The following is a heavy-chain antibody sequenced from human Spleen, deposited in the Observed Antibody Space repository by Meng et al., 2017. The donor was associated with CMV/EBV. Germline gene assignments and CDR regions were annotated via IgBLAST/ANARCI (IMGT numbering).Heavy chain of an antibody. CDR2: IKADGSDK. J-gene: IGHJ5*02. Sequence: GGSLRLSCAASGFTASSNHMTWVRQAPGKGLEWVANIKADGSDKNYVDSVKGRFTISRDNAKNSLYLQMNSLRAEDTAVYYCARLYYYDRSGHYAGIDAWGQGTLVTVSS. D-gene: IGHD3-22*01. V-gene: IGHV3-7*01. CDR3: ARLYYYDRSGHYAGIDA. CDR1: GFTASSNH.